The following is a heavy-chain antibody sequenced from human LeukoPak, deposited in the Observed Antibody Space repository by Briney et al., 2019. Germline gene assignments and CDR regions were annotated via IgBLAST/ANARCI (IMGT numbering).Heavy chain of an antibody. CDR1: GGSISSYY. J-gene: IGHJ4*02. D-gene: IGHD4-11*01. CDR2: IYYSGST. CDR3: ARDHGGNPTVRYFDY. Sequence: SETLSLTCTVSGGSISSYYWSWIRQPPGKGLEWIGYIYYSGSTNYNPSLKSRVTISVDTSKNQFSLKLSSVTAADTAVYYCARDHGGNPTVRYFDYWGQGTLVTVPS. V-gene: IGHV4-59*01.